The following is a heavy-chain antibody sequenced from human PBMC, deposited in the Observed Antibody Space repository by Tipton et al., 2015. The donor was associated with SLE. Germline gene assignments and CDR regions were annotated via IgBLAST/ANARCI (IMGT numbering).Heavy chain of an antibody. CDR2: ISYDGSNQ. D-gene: IGHD3-22*01. J-gene: IGHJ3*02. Sequence: SLRLSCAASGFTFKTYGMHWVRQAPGKGLEWVADISYDGSNQFYRDSVKGRFTVSRANSKNTLYLQMNSLRAEDTAVYYCAKVHYYDTTGYKAFEIWGQGTMVTVSS. CDR1: GFTFKTYG. CDR3: AKVHYYDTTGYKAFEI. V-gene: IGHV3-30*18.